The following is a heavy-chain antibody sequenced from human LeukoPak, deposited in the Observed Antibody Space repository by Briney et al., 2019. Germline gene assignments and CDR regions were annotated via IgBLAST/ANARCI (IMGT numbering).Heavy chain of an antibody. CDR3: ARKEGGQLVNTRRWFDP. CDR1: GGSFSDYY. CDR2: INHSGST. Sequence: SETLSLTCAVYGGSFSDYYWSWIRQPPGKGLEWIGEINHSGSTHYNPSLKSRVTISVDTSKKHFSLQLRSVTAADTAVYYCARKEGGQLVNTRRWFDPWGQGTLVTVSS. D-gene: IGHD6-13*01. V-gene: IGHV4-34*01. J-gene: IGHJ5*02.